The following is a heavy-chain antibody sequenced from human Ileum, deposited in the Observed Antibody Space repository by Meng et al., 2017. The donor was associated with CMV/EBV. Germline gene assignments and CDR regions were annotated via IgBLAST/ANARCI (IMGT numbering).Heavy chain of an antibody. J-gene: IGHJ6*02. CDR2: ISSSGSTI. CDR3: ASGIAVAGYYYYGMDV. D-gene: IGHD6-19*01. CDR1: GFTFSSYE. V-gene: IGHV3-48*03. Sequence: GESLKISCAASGFTFSSYEMNWVRQAPGKGLEWVSYISSSGSTIYYADSVKGRFTISRDNAKNSLYLQMNSLRAEDTAVYYCASGIAVAGYYYYGMDVWGQGTTVTVSS.